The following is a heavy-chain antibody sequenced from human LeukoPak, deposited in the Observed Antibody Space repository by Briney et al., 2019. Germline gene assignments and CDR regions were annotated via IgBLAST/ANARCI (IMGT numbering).Heavy chain of an antibody. J-gene: IGHJ4*02. Sequence: GGSLRLSCAASGFTFTTFWMSWVRQAPGKGLVWVSRINSDGSSTSYADSVKGRFTISRDNAKNTLYLQMNSLRAEDTAVYYCARQWELDFDYWGQGTLVTVSS. D-gene: IGHD1-26*01. V-gene: IGHV3-74*01. CDR3: ARQWELDFDY. CDR1: GFTFTTFW. CDR2: INSDGSST.